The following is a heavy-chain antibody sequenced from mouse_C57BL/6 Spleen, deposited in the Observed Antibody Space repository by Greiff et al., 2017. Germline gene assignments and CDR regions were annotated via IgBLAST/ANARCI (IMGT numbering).Heavy chain of an antibody. CDR1: GFTFSDYG. V-gene: IGHV5-17*01. Sequence: EVKRVESGGGLVKPGGSLKLSCAASGFTFSDYGMHWVRQAPEKGLEWVAYISSGSSTIYSSDTVKGRFTLFRDNAKNTLFLQMIRLKSEDTAMYYCARGFPAYESNPYDAMDYWGRGTSVTVSS. J-gene: IGHJ4*01. CDR3: ARGFPAYESNPYDAMDY. D-gene: IGHD2-5*01. CDR2: ISSGSSTI.